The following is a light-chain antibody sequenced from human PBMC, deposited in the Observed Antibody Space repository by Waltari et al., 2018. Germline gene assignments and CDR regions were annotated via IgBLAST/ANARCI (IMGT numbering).Light chain of an antibody. CDR2: DKN. CDR3: SSRDNFNRHAVL. Sequence: SSDLTQDPAVSVALGQTVRITCQGDSLRRSFASWYQQRPGQAPILVISDKNSRPSGIPGRFSGSSSGNTASLTIASTQAEEEADYYCSSRDNFNRHAVLFGGGTKLTVL. CDR1: SLRRSF. V-gene: IGLV3-19*01. J-gene: IGLJ3*02.